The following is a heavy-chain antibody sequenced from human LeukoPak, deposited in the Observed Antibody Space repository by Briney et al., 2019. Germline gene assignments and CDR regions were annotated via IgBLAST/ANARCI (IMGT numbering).Heavy chain of an antibody. CDR2: INHSGST. D-gene: IGHD1-1*01. Sequence: SETLSLTCAVYGGSFSGYYWSWIRQPPGKGLEWIGEINHSGSTNYNPSLKSRVTISVDTSKNQFSLKLSSVTAADTAVYYCARGSDDLDYWGRGTLVTVSS. CDR1: GGSFSGYY. J-gene: IGHJ4*02. CDR3: ARGSDDLDY. V-gene: IGHV4-34*01.